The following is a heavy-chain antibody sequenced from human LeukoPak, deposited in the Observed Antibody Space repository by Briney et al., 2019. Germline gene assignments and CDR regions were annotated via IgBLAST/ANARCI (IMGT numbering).Heavy chain of an antibody. CDR3: ARACNKSGCPYYLDS. CDR2: IKQNGIEK. D-gene: IGHD2/OR15-2a*01. J-gene: IGHJ4*02. V-gene: IGHV3-7*03. Sequence: GGSLRLSCATSGFTFSDYWMSWVRQAPGKRLEWVANIKQNGIEKYHVDSVKGRFTISRDNAKNSLDLQMTSLRVEDTAMYYCARACNKSGCPYYLDSWGQGTLVTVSS. CDR1: GFTFSDYW.